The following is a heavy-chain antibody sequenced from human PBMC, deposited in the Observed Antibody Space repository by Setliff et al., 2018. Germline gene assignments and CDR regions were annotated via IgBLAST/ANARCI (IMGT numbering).Heavy chain of an antibody. CDR1: GSTLTELT. D-gene: IGHD3-22*01. CDR2: FNPEDDEI. V-gene: IGHV1-24*01. Sequence: ASVKVSCKVSGSTLTELTMYWVRQAPGKGLEWMGSFNPEDDEIIYAQKFLGRVTMTEDTSTDTAYMELSSLRSEDTAVYYCATKDYDTSGYYRPFGFWGQGTLGTV. CDR3: ATKDYDTSGYYRPFGF. J-gene: IGHJ4*01.